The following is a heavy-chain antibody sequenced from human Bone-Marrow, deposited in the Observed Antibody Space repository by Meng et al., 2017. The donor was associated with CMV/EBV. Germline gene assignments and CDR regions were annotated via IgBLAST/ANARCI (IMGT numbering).Heavy chain of an antibody. J-gene: IGHJ4*01. CDR3: ARTWRTGVSYSDFDY. CDR2: IDWDGDK. V-gene: IGHV2-70*20. D-gene: IGHD1-26*01. Sequence: SGPTLVKPTQTLTLTCTFSGFSLTTSGMCVNWVRQSPGKALEWLALIDWDGDKYYRTSLKTRLTISKDTSKNQVVLTMTNMDPVDSATYYCARTWRTGVSYSDFDYWGHGTLVTVSS. CDR1: GFSLTTSGMC.